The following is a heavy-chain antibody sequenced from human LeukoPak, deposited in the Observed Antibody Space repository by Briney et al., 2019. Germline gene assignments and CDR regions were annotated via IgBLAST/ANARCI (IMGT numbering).Heavy chain of an antibody. CDR3: AKDGLWSGTYYYYYYMDV. CDR2: IRYDGSNK. V-gene: IGHV3-30*02. J-gene: IGHJ6*03. CDR1: GFTFSSYG. Sequence: GGSLRLSCAASGFTFSSYGMHWVRQAPGKGLEWVAFIRYDGSNKYYADSVKGRFTISRDNSKNTLYLQMNSLRAEDTAVYYCAKDGLWSGTYYYYYYMDVWGKGTTVTVSS. D-gene: IGHD3-3*01.